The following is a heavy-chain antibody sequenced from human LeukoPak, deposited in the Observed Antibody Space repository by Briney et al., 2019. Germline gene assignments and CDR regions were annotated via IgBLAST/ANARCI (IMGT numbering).Heavy chain of an antibody. CDR1: GYTFTGYY. J-gene: IGHJ6*02. Sequence: ASVKVSCKASGYTFTGYYMHWVRQAPGQGLEWMGWINPNSGGTNYAQKFQGRVTMTRDTSISTAYMELSRLRSEDTAVYYCARVNEREVRLGRIYYYYGMDVWGQGTTVTVSS. D-gene: IGHD3-10*01. CDR2: INPNSGGT. CDR3: ARVNEREVRLGRIYYYYGMDV. V-gene: IGHV1-2*02.